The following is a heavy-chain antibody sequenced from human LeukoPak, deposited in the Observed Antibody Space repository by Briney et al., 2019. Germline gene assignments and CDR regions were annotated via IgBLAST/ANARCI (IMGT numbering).Heavy chain of an antibody. V-gene: IGHV1-69*05. CDR2: IIPIFGTA. Sequence: SVKVSCKASGGTFSSYAISWVRQAPGQGLEWMGRIIPIFGTANYAQKFQGRVTITTDESTNTAYMELSSLRSEDTAVYYCARVEMVRSYYDSSGYYYVKDYWGQGTLVTVSS. J-gene: IGHJ4*02. CDR1: GGTFSSYA. CDR3: ARVEMVRSYYDSSGYYYVKDY. D-gene: IGHD3-22*01.